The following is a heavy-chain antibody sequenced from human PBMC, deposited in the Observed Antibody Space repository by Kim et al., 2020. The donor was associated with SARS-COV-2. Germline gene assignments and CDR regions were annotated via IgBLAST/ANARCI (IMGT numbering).Heavy chain of an antibody. D-gene: IGHD5-12*01. V-gene: IGHV3-30*04. CDR2: ISKDGSNE. Sequence: GGSLRLSCAASGFTFSIYAMHWVRQAPGKGLEWVAVISKDGSNEYHADSVKGRFTISRDNSKNTLYLQMNSLRAEDTAVYYCVRDPRRDGYPTEYHYWGQGTLVTVSS. J-gene: IGHJ4*02. CDR1: GFTFSIYA. CDR3: VRDPRRDGYPTEYHY.